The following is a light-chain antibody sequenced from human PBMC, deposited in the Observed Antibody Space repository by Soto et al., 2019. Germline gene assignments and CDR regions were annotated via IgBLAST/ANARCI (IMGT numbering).Light chain of an antibody. Sequence: QSVLTQTPSASGSPGQSVTISCTGTGSDVGAYNFVSWYQHHPGKAPQALIYEVYKRPSGVPDRFSGSKSGNTASLTVSGLQTEDEADYYCSSYAGSNNLVVFGGGTKLTVL. CDR3: SSYAGSNNLVV. CDR2: EVY. J-gene: IGLJ2*01. CDR1: GSDVGAYNF. V-gene: IGLV2-8*01.